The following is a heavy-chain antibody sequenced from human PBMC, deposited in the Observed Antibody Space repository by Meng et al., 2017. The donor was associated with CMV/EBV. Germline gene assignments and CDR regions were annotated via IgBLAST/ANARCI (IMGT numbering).Heavy chain of an antibody. CDR1: GFTFSSYG. D-gene: IGHD3-3*01. Sequence: GESLKISCAASGFTFSSYGMHWVRQAPGKGLEWVALIRYDGSNKYYADSVKGRFTISRDNSKNTLYLQMNSLRAEDTAVYYCAKDGTIFGAYYYYYGMDVWGQGTTVTVSS. CDR3: AKDGTIFGAYYYYYGMDV. V-gene: IGHV3-30*02. CDR2: IRYDGSNK. J-gene: IGHJ6*02.